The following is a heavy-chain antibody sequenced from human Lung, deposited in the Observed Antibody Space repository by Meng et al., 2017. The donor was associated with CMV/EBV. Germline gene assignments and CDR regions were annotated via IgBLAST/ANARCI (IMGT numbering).Heavy chain of an antibody. CDR3: ARNPSGSYDY. D-gene: IGHD1-26*01. Sequence: GEXXKISCAASGFTFSSYSMNWVRQAPGKGLEWVSSISSSSSYIYYADSVKGRFTISSDNAKNSLYLQMNSLRAEDTAVYYCARNPSGSYDYWDQGTLVTVSS. J-gene: IGHJ4*02. CDR2: ISSSSSYI. CDR1: GFTFSSYS. V-gene: IGHV3-21*01.